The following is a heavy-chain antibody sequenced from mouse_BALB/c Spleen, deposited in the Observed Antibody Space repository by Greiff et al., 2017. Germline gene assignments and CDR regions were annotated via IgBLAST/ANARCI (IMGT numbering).Heavy chain of an antibody. CDR2: IDPYNGGT. CDR1: GYSFTDYN. CDR3: ERWGDGYYEPLSDGNCDV. D-gene: IGHD2-3*01. Sequence: EVQLQESGPELVKPGASVKVSCKASGYSFTDYNMYWVKQSHGKSLEWIGYIDPYNGGTSYNQKFKGKATLTVDKSSSTAFMHLNSLTSEDSAVNYCERWGDGYYEPLSDGNCDVGGAGTTVTASP. V-gene: IGHV1S135*01. J-gene: IGHJ1*01.